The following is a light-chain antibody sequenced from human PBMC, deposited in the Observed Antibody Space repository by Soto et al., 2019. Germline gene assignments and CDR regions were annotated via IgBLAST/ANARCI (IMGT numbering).Light chain of an antibody. CDR2: DIS. CDR1: RSVSSY. Sequence: EVVLTQSPATLSLSPGERATLSCRASRSVSSYLAWYQQKPGQPPRLLIYDISNRATDIPARFSGSGSGTDFTLTISSLEPEDFAFYYCQQRSSWPPTFGQGTKVEIK. J-gene: IGKJ1*01. CDR3: QQRSSWPPT. V-gene: IGKV3-11*01.